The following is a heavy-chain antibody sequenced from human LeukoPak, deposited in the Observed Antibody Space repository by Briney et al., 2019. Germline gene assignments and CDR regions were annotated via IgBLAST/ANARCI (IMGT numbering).Heavy chain of an antibody. D-gene: IGHD3-10*01. CDR3: AKDAQKLLWFGEFRFDP. Sequence: GGSLRLSCAASGFTFSSYSMNWVRQAPGKGLEWVSGISWNSGSIGYADSAKGRFTISRDNAKNSLYLQMNSLRAEDTALYYCAKDAQKLLWFGEFRFDPWGQGTLVTVSS. CDR2: ISWNSGSI. J-gene: IGHJ5*02. CDR1: GFTFSSYS. V-gene: IGHV3-9*01.